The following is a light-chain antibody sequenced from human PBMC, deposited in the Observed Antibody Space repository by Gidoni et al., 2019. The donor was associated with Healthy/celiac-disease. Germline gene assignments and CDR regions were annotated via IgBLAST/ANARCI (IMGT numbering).Light chain of an antibody. V-gene: IGKV3-15*01. J-gene: IGKJ4*01. CDR1: QSVSSN. CDR2: GAS. Sequence: EIVMTQSPATLSVSPRERATLSCRSSQSVSSNLAWYQQKPGQAPMLLIYGASSRATGIPARFSGSGSGTEFALTINSLQSAHVAVDYCQQYNNWPLTFGGGTKVEIK. CDR3: QQYNNWPLT.